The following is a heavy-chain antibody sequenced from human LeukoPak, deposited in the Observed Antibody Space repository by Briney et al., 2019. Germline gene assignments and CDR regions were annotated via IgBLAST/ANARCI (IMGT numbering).Heavy chain of an antibody. Sequence: SETLSLTCTVSGGSISSYYWSWIRQPPGKGLEWIGYIYYSGSTNYNPSLKSRVTISVDTSKNQFSLKLSSVTAADTAVYYCARGYSSSSEPFDYWGQGTLVTVSS. D-gene: IGHD6-6*01. J-gene: IGHJ4*02. V-gene: IGHV4-59*01. CDR1: GGSISSYY. CDR2: IYYSGST. CDR3: ARGYSSSSEPFDY.